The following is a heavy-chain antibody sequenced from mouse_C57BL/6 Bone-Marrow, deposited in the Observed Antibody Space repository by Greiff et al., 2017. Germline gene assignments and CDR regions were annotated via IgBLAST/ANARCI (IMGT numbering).Heavy chain of an antibody. V-gene: IGHV1-62-2*01. CDR3: ARHEDTGVGLYYFDY. CDR2: FYPGSGSI. CDR1: GYTFTEYT. J-gene: IGHJ2*01. Sequence: QVQLQQSGAELVKPGASVKLSCTASGYTFTEYTIHWVKQRSGQGLEWIGWFYPGSGSIKYNEKFKDKATLTADKSSSTVYMELSRLTSEDSAVXFCARHEDTGVGLYYFDYWGQGTTLTGSS. D-gene: IGHD4-1*01.